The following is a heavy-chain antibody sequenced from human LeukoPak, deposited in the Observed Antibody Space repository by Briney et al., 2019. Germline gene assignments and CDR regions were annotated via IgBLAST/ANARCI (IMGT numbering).Heavy chain of an antibody. CDR3: AMGVDRSSWYLFDY. J-gene: IGHJ4*02. CDR2: FDPEDGET. V-gene: IGHV1-24*01. Sequence: GASVKVSCKLSVDTLSDLSIHWVRQAPGKGREGMGGFDPEDGETVYAQKFQGRVTVTEDTSTDTAYMEVTNLRSDDTAVYYCAMGVDRSSWYLFDYWGRGALVTVSS. D-gene: IGHD6-13*01. CDR1: VDTLSDLS.